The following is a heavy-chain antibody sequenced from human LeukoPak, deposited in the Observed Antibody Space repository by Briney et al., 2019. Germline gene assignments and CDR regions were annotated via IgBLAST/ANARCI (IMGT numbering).Heavy chain of an antibody. CDR1: GYPFSRYD. V-gene: IGHV3-23*01. CDR3: AKYLISTPPGGSKEDAFDI. CDR2: ISGSGGST. D-gene: IGHD3-10*01. J-gene: IGHJ3*02. Sequence: PGGSLRLPCAASGYPFSRYDMSCVPHAPGKGLEWVSDISGSGGSTYYVDSVTGRFTISKDNSKNTLYLQMNSLSAEDTAVYYCAKYLISTPPGGSKEDAFDIWGQGTMVTVSS.